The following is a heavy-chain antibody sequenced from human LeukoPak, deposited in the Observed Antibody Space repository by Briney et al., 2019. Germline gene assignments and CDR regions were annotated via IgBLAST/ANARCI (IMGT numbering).Heavy chain of an antibody. J-gene: IGHJ5*02. V-gene: IGHV1-69*04. CDR3: ARGSPPMTTVTTGWFDP. CDR2: IIPILGIA. D-gene: IGHD4-17*01. Sequence: GASVKVSCKASGGTFSSYAISWVRQAPGQGLEWMGRIIPILGIANYAQKLQGRVTITADKSTSTAYMELSSLRSEDTAVYYCARGSPPMTTVTTGWFDPWGQGTLVTVSS. CDR1: GGTFSSYA.